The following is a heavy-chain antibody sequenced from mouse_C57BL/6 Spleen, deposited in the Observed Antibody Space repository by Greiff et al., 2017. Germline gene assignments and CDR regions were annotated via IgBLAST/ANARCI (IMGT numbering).Heavy chain of an antibody. Sequence: QVQLQQPGAELVMPGASVKLSCKASGYTFTSYWMHWVKQRPGQGLEWIGEIDTSDSYTNYNQKFKGKSTLTVDKSSSTAYMQLSSLTSEDSAVYYCARNGNYGKDFDYWGQGTTLTVSS. CDR3: ARNGNYGKDFDY. V-gene: IGHV1-69*01. CDR2: IDTSDSYT. D-gene: IGHD2-1*01. J-gene: IGHJ2*01. CDR1: GYTFTSYW.